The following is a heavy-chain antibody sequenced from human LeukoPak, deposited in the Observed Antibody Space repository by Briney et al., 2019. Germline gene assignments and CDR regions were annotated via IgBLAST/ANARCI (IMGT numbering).Heavy chain of an antibody. CDR3: ARDIDTAAGTGDAFDI. D-gene: IGHD6-13*01. CDR1: GFSFSSYG. Sequence: GGSLRLSCAASGFSFSSYGMHRVRQAPGKGLEWVANIKQDGSEKYYVDSVKGQFTISRDNAKNSLYLQMNSLRAEDTAVYYCARDIDTAAGTGDAFDIWGQGTMVTVSS. J-gene: IGHJ3*02. CDR2: IKQDGSEK. V-gene: IGHV3-7*03.